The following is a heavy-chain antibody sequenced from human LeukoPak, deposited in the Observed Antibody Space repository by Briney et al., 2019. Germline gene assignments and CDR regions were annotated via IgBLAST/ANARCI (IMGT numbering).Heavy chain of an antibody. CDR3: TTEVLRFLEWSLP. V-gene: IGHV3-15*01. J-gene: IGHJ5*02. Sequence: GGSLRLYCAASGFTFSNAWMSWVRQAPGKGLEWVGRIKSKTDGGTTDYAAPVKGRFTISRDDSKNTLYLQMNSLKTEDTAVYYCTTEVLRFLEWSLPWGQGTLVTVSS. CDR1: GFTFSNAW. CDR2: IKSKTDGGTT. D-gene: IGHD3-3*01.